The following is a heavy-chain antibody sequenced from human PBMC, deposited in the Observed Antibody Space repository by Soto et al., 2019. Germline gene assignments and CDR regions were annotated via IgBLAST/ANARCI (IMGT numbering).Heavy chain of an antibody. V-gene: IGHV3-9*01. Sequence: ESGGGLVQPGRSLRLSCAASGLKFHDYAMHWVRQAPGKGLEWVAGVSWNGDVIGYADSVRGRFTISRDNAKDSLYLQMNSLRPEDTALYFCAKDSQFYYMDVWGQGTTVTVSS. J-gene: IGHJ6*02. CDR3: AKDSQFYYMDV. D-gene: IGHD3-10*01. CDR1: GLKFHDYA. CDR2: VSWNGDVI.